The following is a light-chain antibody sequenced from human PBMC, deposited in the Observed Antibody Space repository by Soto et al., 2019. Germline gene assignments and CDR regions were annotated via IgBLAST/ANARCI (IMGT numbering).Light chain of an antibody. CDR2: GNS. Sequence: QSSQTQPPSVSWAPGHRVTIACTGSSSNIGADYDVHWYQQLPGTPPKLLIFGNSNRPSGVPDRFSGSKSGTSASLTISGLHAEDDRDYYCQSSENGLYASVFGTGTKVTVL. V-gene: IGLV1-40*01. CDR3: QSSENGLYASV. J-gene: IGLJ1*01. CDR1: SSNIGADYD.